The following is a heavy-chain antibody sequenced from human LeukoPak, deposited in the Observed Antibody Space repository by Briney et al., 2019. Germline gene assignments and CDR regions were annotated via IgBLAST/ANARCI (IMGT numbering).Heavy chain of an antibody. J-gene: IGHJ4*02. Sequence: GGSLRLSCAASGSTFSSYAMSWVRQAPGKGLEWVSAISGSGGSTYYADSVKGRFTISRDNSKNTLYLQMNSLRAEDAAVYYCAKDSSSWYSYFDYWGQGTLVTVSS. CDR2: ISGSGGST. V-gene: IGHV3-23*01. D-gene: IGHD6-13*01. CDR3: AKDSSSWYSYFDY. CDR1: GSTFSSYA.